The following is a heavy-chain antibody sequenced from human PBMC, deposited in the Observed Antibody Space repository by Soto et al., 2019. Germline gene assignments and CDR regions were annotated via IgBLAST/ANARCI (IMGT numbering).Heavy chain of an antibody. J-gene: IGHJ3*02. CDR3: ARGGGYCSSTSCPHDAFDI. CDR1: GGSISSGGYY. D-gene: IGHD2-2*03. V-gene: IGHV4-31*03. Sequence: QVQLQESGPGLVKPSQTLSLTCTVSGGSISSGGYYWSWIRQHPGKGLEWIGYIYYSGSTFYNPSLQSRVTISVDTSKNQFSLKLSSVTAAATAVYYCARGGGYCSSTSCPHDAFDIWGQGTMVTVSS. CDR2: IYYSGST.